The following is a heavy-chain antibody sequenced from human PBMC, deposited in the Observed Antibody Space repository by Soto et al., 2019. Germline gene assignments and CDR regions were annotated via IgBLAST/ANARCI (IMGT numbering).Heavy chain of an antibody. CDR3: ARDMDTAMVSNAFDI. CDR1: GFTFSSHG. J-gene: IGHJ3*02. V-gene: IGHV3-33*01. D-gene: IGHD5-18*01. Sequence: GGSLRLSCAASGFTFSSHGMHWVRQAPGKGLEWVALIWNDGSNKYYVDSVKGRFTIPRDNSKNTLYLQMHSLRAEDTAVYHCARDMDTAMVSNAFDIWGQGTMVTVSS. CDR2: IWNDGSNK.